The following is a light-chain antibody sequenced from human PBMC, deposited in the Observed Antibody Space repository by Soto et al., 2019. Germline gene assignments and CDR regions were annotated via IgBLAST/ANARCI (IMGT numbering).Light chain of an antibody. CDR2: DVS. CDR1: SSDVGGSNY. CDR3: NSYTSSSTYV. Sequence: QSVLTQPASVSGSPGQSITISCTGTSSDVGGSNYVSWYQHHPGKAPKLMIYDVSHRPSGVSKRFSGSKSGNTASLTISGLQAEDEADYYCNSYTSSSTYVFGTGTKLTVL. J-gene: IGLJ1*01. V-gene: IGLV2-14*03.